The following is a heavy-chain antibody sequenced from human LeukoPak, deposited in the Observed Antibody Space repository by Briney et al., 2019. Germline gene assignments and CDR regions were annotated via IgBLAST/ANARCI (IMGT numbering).Heavy chain of an antibody. CDR2: INGGGGKK. CDR1: GFTFSSYA. J-gene: IGHJ5*02. V-gene: IGHV3-23*01. Sequence: QSGGSLRLSCAASGFTFSSYAMSWVRQAPGKVLEWVSAINGGGGKKYYVDSVKGRFTISRDNSKNTLYLQMNSLRAEDTAGYYFAKGVTRGGSSWYNWFDPWGQGTLVTVSS. D-gene: IGHD6-13*01. CDR3: AKGVTRGGSSWYNWFDP.